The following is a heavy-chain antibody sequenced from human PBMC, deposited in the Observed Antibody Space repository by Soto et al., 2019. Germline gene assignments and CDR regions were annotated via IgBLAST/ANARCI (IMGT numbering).Heavy chain of an antibody. V-gene: IGHV3-48*01. J-gene: IGHJ4*02. D-gene: IGHD6-19*01. Sequence: EVQLVESGGGLVQPGGSLRLSCAASGVTFSDYSMNWVRQAPGKGLEWVSYISGGSTTIYADSVKGRFTISRDNAKNSLYLQMNSLRAEDTAVYYCARITGYSSGWGGDYWGQGTLVTVSS. CDR1: GVTFSDYS. CDR3: ARITGYSSGWGGDY. CDR2: ISGGSTTI.